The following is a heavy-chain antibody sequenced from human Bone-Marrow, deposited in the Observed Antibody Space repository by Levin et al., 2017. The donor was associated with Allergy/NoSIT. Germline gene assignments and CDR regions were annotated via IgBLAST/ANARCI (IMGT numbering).Heavy chain of an antibody. CDR1: GFTFSSYD. V-gene: IGHV3-13*04. D-gene: IGHD2-2*01. CDR2: IGTAADS. Sequence: GESLKISCAASGFTFSSYDMHWVRQATGRGLEWVSAIGTAADSYYSGSVKGRFTVSRDNAKNSVYLQMNSLRAGDTAVYYCARVALPRYCTSTSCSDSGYYFDYWGQGTLVTVSS. CDR3: ARVALPRYCTSTSCSDSGYYFDY. J-gene: IGHJ4*02.